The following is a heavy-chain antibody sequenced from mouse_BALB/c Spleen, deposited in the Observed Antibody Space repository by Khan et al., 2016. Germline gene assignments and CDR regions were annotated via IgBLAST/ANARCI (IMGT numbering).Heavy chain of an antibody. CDR3: ARSPLYYYGSSYYFDD. D-gene: IGHD1-1*01. Sequence: EVQLQESGPGLVKPSQSLSLTCTVTDYSITSDYAWNWIRQFPGNKLEWMGYISYSGSTSYNPSLKSRISITRDTSKNQFFLQLNSVTTEDTATYYCARSPLYYYGSSYYFDDWGQGTTLTVSS. CDR2: ISYSGST. V-gene: IGHV3-2*02. J-gene: IGHJ2*01. CDR1: DYSITSDYA.